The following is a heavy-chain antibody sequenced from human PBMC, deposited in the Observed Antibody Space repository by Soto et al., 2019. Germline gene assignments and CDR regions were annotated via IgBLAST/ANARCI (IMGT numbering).Heavy chain of an antibody. CDR1: GFTFSNAW. Sequence: PGGSLRLSCAASGFTFSNAWMSWVRQAPGKGLEWVGRIKSKTDGGTTDYAAPVKGRFTISRDDSKNTLYLQMNSLKTEDTAVYYCTTVTGPPYYDFWSGYHTREGNWFDPWGQGTLVTVSS. J-gene: IGHJ5*02. D-gene: IGHD3-3*01. V-gene: IGHV3-15*01. CDR3: TTVTGPPYYDFWSGYHTREGNWFDP. CDR2: IKSKTDGGTT.